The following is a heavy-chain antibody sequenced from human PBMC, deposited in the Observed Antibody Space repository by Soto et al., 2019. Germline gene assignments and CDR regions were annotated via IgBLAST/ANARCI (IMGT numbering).Heavy chain of an antibody. Sequence: SETLSLTCTVSGNSINIYNYYWGWIRQPPGKGLEWIGSIYYTGDTYYSPSLKSRVTISLDASMNQFSLRLTSVSVADTAMYYCARQATTSWSYWGQGTQVTVS. CDR2: IYYTGDT. CDR1: GNSINIYNYY. D-gene: IGHD2-2*01. J-gene: IGHJ4*02. V-gene: IGHV4-39*01. CDR3: ARQATTSWSY.